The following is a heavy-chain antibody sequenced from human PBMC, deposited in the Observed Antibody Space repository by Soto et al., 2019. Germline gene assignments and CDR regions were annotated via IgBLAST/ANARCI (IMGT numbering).Heavy chain of an antibody. J-gene: IGHJ3*02. Sequence: GASVKVSCKASGYTFAGYYMHWVRQAPGQGLEWMGWINPNSGGTNYAQKFQGWVTMTRDTSSSTAYMELSRLRSDDTAVYYCARLSRGYSYGLDAFDIWGQGTMVTVSS. V-gene: IGHV1-2*04. CDR3: ARLSRGYSYGLDAFDI. CDR2: INPNSGGT. CDR1: GYTFAGYY. D-gene: IGHD5-18*01.